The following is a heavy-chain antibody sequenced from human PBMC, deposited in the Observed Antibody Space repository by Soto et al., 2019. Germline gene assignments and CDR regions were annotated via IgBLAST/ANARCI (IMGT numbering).Heavy chain of an antibody. D-gene: IGHD3-9*01. CDR3: ARGPEYYDILTGDYGMDV. V-gene: IGHV3-30-3*01. CDR1: GFTFSSYA. CDR2: ISYDGSNK. Sequence: GGSLRLSCAASGFTFSSYAMHWVRQAPGKGLEWVAVISYDGSNKYYADSVKGRFTISRDNSKNTLYLQMNSLRAEDTAVYYCARGPEYYDILTGDYGMDVWGQGTTVTVSS. J-gene: IGHJ6*02.